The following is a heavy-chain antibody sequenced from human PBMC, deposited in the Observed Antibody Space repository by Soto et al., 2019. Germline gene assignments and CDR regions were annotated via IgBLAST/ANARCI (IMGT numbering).Heavy chain of an antibody. CDR2: IIPIFGTA. V-gene: IGHV1-69*13. J-gene: IGHJ6*02. CDR1: GGTFSSYA. Sequence: SVKVSCKASGGTFSSYAISWVRQAPGQGLEWMGGIIPIFGTANYAQKFQGRVTITADESTSTAYMELSSLRSEDTAVYYCVEAARLRSRYYYYYAMDVWGQGTTVTVSS. CDR3: VEAARLRSRYYYYYAMDV. D-gene: IGHD6-6*01.